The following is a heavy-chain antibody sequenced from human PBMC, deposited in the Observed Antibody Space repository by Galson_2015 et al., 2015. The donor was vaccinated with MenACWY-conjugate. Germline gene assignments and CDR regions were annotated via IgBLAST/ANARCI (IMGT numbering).Heavy chain of an antibody. CDR3: AQGAGSRWFDP. V-gene: IGHV3-23*01. CDR1: GITFSSYA. D-gene: IGHD3-10*01. Sequence: SLRLSCAASGITFSSYAMSWVRQAPRKGLEWVSSISTTGGTTYYADSVKGRFTISRDNSKNTLYLQMNSLRAGDTAVYYCAQGAGSRWFDPWGQGTLVIVSS. CDR2: ISTTGGTT. J-gene: IGHJ5*02.